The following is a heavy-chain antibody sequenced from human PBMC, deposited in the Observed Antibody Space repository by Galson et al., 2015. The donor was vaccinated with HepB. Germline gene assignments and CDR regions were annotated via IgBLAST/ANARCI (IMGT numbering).Heavy chain of an antibody. V-gene: IGHV4-39*01. CDR1: GGSISSSDYY. CDR2: IYDRGRT. CDR3: ATGVGYSSGWRPFDS. D-gene: IGHD6-19*01. J-gene: IGHJ4*02. Sequence: SETLSLTCTVSGGSISSSDYYWGWFRQPPGKGLEGFGNIYDRGRTYNNPSLRGGVTITVDTSKKRNSLGLSSVTAADTALYYCATGVGYSSGWRPFDSWGQGTLVTVSS.